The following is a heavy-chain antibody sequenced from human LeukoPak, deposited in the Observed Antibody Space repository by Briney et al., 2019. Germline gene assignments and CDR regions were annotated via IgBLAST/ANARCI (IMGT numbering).Heavy chain of an antibody. CDR3: AKDLKGTDIVVVPAAITY. CDR1: GFTFSSYS. Sequence: PGGSLRLSCAASGFTFSSYSMNWVRQAPGKGLEWVSSISSSSSYIYYADSVKGRFTISRDNSKNTLYLQMNSLRAEDTAVYYCAKDLKGTDIVVVPAAITYWGQGTLVTVSS. J-gene: IGHJ4*02. D-gene: IGHD2-2*01. V-gene: IGHV3-21*04. CDR2: ISSSSSYI.